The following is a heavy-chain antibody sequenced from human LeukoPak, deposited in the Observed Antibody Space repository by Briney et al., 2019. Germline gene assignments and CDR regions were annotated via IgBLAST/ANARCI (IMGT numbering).Heavy chain of an antibody. Sequence: GGSLRLSCAASGFTFSSYSMNWVRQAPGKGLEWVSYISSSSSSIYYADSVKGRFTISRDNAKNSLYLQMNSLRAEDTAVYYCAREDYSSPPNAFDIWGQGTMVTVPS. V-gene: IGHV3-48*01. J-gene: IGHJ3*02. CDR1: GFTFSSYS. CDR3: AREDYSSPPNAFDI. CDR2: ISSSSSSI. D-gene: IGHD6-13*01.